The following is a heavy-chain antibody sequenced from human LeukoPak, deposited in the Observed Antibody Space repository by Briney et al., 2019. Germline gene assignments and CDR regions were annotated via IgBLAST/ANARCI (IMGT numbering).Heavy chain of an antibody. V-gene: IGHV4-31*03. CDR1: GGSISSDDYC. D-gene: IGHD5-24*01. CDR3: AKSREEIRGLDAFDI. Sequence: PSETLSLTCSVSGGSISSDDYCWNWIRQHPGKGLEWIGYIYYSGSTYYNPSLKSRVDLSVDTSKNQFYLKLSSLTAADTAVYYCAKSREEIRGLDAFDIWGQGTMVTVSS. CDR2: IYYSGST. J-gene: IGHJ3*02.